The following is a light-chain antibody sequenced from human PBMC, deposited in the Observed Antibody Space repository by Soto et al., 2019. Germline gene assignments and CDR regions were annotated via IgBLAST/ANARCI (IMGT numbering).Light chain of an antibody. V-gene: IGKV1-13*02. Sequence: AIQLTQSPSSLSASVGDRVTITCRASQGIRSALAWYQHKPGRAPRLLIYDASRLQSGVSSRFSGSGSGTDFTLTISSLQPEDFATYYCQQFQSYALTFGGGTKLEIK. CDR2: DAS. J-gene: IGKJ4*01. CDR1: QGIRSA. CDR3: QQFQSYALT.